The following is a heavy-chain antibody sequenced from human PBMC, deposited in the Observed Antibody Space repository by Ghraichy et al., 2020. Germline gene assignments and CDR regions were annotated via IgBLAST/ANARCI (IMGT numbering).Heavy chain of an antibody. CDR1: GFTFSDYY. CDR3: ATRGNSVGADAFDI. J-gene: IGHJ3*02. Sequence: GESLNISCAASGFTFSDYYMSWIRQAPGKGLEWVSYISSSGSTIYYADSVKGRFTISRDNAKNSLYLQMNSLRAEDTAVYYCATRGNSVGADAFDIWGQGTMVTVSS. V-gene: IGHV3-11*01. CDR2: ISSSGSTI. D-gene: IGHD4-23*01.